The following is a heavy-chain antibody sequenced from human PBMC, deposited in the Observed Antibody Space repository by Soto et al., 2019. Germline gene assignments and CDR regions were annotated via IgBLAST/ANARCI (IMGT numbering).Heavy chain of an antibody. J-gene: IGHJ4*02. D-gene: IGHD6-13*01. V-gene: IGHV4-34*02. CDR3: ARAPAYDITAAGTLDY. CDR2: INHSEDV. CDR1: GGSFTVYN. Sequence: QVQLQQWGAGLLKPSETLSLTCAVSGGSFTVYNWTWIRQPPGKGLEWIGDINHSEDVNYNPSLKSRVTMSVDTSMNQFSLKLTSVTAADTAVYYCARAPAYDITAAGTLDYWGQGTLVTVSS.